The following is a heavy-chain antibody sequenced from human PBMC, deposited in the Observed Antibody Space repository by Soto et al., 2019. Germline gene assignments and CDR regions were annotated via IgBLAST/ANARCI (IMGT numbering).Heavy chain of an antibody. D-gene: IGHD3-22*01. CDR3: ARDPGYYDSSGSNDAFDI. CDR2: IYYSGST. Sequence: QVQLQESGPGLVKPSENLSLTCTVSGGSVSSGSYYWSWIRQPPGKGLEWIGYIYYSGSTNYNPSLKSRVTISVDTSKNQFSLKLSSVTAADTAVYYCARDPGYYDSSGSNDAFDIWGQGTMVTVSS. CDR1: GGSVSSGSYY. J-gene: IGHJ3*02. V-gene: IGHV4-61*01.